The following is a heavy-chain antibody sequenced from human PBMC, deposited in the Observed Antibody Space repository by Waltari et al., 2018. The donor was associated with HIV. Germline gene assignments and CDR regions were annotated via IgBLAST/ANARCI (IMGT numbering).Heavy chain of an antibody. CDR3: ARDWGSLRDDYYYYGMDV. CDR1: GLTFRSSA. V-gene: IGHV3-30*04. Sequence: QVQLVESGGGVVQPGRSLRLSCAASGLTFRSSAMHWVRQAPGKGLEWVAVISNDGSNKYYADSVKGRFTISRDNSKNTLYLQMNSLRAEDTAVYYCARDWGSLRDDYYYYGMDVWGQGTTVTVSS. CDR2: ISNDGSNK. J-gene: IGHJ6*02. D-gene: IGHD3-16*01.